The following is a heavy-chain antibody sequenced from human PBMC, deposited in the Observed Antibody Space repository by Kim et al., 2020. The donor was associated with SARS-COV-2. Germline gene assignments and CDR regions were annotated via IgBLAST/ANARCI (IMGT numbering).Heavy chain of an antibody. CDR1: GFTFSNAW. CDR2: IKSKTDGGTT. J-gene: IGHJ4*02. V-gene: IGHV3-15*01. Sequence: GGSLRLSCAASGFTFSNAWMSWVRQAPGKGLEWVGRIKSKTDGGTTDYAAPVKGRFTISRDDSKNTLYLQMNSLKTEDTAVYYCTTDLPYYYDSSGYYDLFGYWGQGTLVTVSS. CDR3: TTDLPYYYDSSGYYDLFGY. D-gene: IGHD3-22*01.